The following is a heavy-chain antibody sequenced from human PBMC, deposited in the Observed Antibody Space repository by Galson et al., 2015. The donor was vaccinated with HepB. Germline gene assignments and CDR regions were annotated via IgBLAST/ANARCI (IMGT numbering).Heavy chain of an antibody. V-gene: IGHV2-70*11. J-gene: IGHJ4*02. Sequence: PALVKPTQTLTLTCTFSGFSLSTSGMCVSWIRQPPGKALEWLARIDWDDDKYYSTSLKTRITISKDTSKNQVVLTMTNMDPVDKDTYYCARTEYSSSPLDYWGQGTLVTVSS. CDR2: IDWDDDK. D-gene: IGHD6-6*01. CDR1: GFSLSTSGMC. CDR3: ARTEYSSSPLDY.